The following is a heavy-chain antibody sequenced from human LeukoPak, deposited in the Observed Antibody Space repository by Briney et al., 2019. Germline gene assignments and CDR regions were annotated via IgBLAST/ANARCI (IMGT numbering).Heavy chain of an antibody. V-gene: IGHV3-48*01. J-gene: IGHJ6*02. CDR1: GFTFSSYS. CDR2: ISSSGGDT. CDR3: ARDGVVVVTASVVNHYFGLDV. D-gene: IGHD2-21*02. Sequence: GGSLRLSCAGTGFTFSSYSMNWVRQAPGKGLEWVSYISSSGGDTYYADSVKGRFTISRDNAQNSLSLQMNSLRAEDTAVYYCARDGVVVVTASVVNHYFGLDVWGHGTTVTVSS.